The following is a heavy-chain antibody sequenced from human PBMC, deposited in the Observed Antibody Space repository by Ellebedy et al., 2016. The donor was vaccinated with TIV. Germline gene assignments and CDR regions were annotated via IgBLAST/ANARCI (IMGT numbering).Heavy chain of an antibody. CDR2: INPSGGST. V-gene: IGHV1-46*04. CDR1: GYTFSSYY. J-gene: IGHJ4*02. D-gene: IGHD2-15*01. CDR3: ASPYQYCSGGSCYPSFH. Sequence: AASVKVSCKASGYTFSSYYMHWVRQAPGQGLEWMGIINPSGGSTTYAQNLQGRVTMTRDTSTTTVYMELSSLRSEDTAVYYCASPYQYCSGGSCYPSFHWGQGTLVTVSS.